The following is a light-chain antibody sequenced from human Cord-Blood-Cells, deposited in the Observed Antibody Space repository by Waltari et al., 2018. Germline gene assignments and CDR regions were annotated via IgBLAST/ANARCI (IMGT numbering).Light chain of an antibody. CDR2: DVS. CDR3: SSYTSSSTYV. CDR1: SRDVGGHTH. J-gene: IGLJ1*01. Sequence: QSALTQPASVSGSPGQSITISCTGTSRDVGGHTHVSWYQQHPGKAPKLMIYDVSNRPSGVSNRFSGSKSGNTASLTISGLQAEDEADYYCSSYTSSSTYVFGTGTKVTVL. V-gene: IGLV2-14*03.